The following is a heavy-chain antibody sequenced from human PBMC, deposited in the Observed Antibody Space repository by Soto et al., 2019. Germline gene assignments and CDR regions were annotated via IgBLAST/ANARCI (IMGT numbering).Heavy chain of an antibody. Sequence: EVQLLESGGGLVQPGGSLRLSCAASGFTFSSYAMSWVRQAPGKGLEWVSAISGSGGSTYYADSVKGRFTISRDNSKNTLYLQMNSLRAEDTAIYYCAGRIAVAGTGVGMDVWGQGTTVTVSS. V-gene: IGHV3-23*01. CDR1: GFTFSSYA. CDR3: AGRIAVAGTGVGMDV. CDR2: ISGSGGST. J-gene: IGHJ6*02. D-gene: IGHD6-19*01.